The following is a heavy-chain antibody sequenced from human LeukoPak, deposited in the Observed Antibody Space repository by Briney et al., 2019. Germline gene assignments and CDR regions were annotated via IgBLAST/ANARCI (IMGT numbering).Heavy chain of an antibody. CDR2: ISAYNGNT. D-gene: IGHD6-19*01. CDR1: GYTFTSYG. CDR3: ARDRGNIAVAGTRDY. V-gene: IGHV1-18*01. J-gene: IGHJ4*02. Sequence: ASVKVSCKASGYTFTSYGISWARQAPGQGLEWMGWISAYNGNTNYAQKLQGRVTMTTDTSTSTAYMELRSLRSDDTAVYYCARDRGNIAVAGTRDYWGQGTLVTVSS.